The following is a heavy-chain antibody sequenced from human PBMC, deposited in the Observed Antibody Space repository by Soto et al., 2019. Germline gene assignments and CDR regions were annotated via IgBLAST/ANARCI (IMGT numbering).Heavy chain of an antibody. J-gene: IGHJ4*02. CDR1: GFTFRSYA. V-gene: IGHV3-23*01. Sequence: PGGSLRLSCTASGFTFRSYAMTWVRQAPGKGLEWVSSISGSGGSTYYADSVKGRFTVSRDNSKNTLFLQMNSLRAEDTAVYYCAKFSHSSGWLSDYWGQGTLVTVSS. CDR2: ISGSGGST. D-gene: IGHD6-19*01. CDR3: AKFSHSSGWLSDY.